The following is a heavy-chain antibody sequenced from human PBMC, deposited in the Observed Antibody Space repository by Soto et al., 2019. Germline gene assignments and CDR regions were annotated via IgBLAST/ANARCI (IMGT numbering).Heavy chain of an antibody. CDR2: IYYSGST. CDR1: GGSISSYY. Sequence: TLSLTCTVSGGSISSYYWSWIRQPPGKGLEWIGYIYYSGSTNYNPSLKSRVTISVDTSKNQFSLKLSSVTAADTAVYYCARDGRGVASSPTYYYYYMDVWGKGTTVTVSS. D-gene: IGHD3-3*01. J-gene: IGHJ6*03. V-gene: IGHV4-59*01. CDR3: ARDGRGVASSPTYYYYYMDV.